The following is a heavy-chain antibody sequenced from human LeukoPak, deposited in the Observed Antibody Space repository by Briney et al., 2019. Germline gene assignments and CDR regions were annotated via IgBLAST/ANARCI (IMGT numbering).Heavy chain of an antibody. D-gene: IGHD5-12*01. CDR1: GFTFSSYA. CDR3: TAMGEWLRSTDY. J-gene: IGHJ4*02. V-gene: IGHV3-23*01. CDR2: ISGSGGST. Sequence: GGSLRLSCAASGFTFSSYAMSWVRQAPGKGLEWVSAISGSGGSTYYADSVKGRFTISRDNSKNTLYLQMNSLKTEDTAVYYCTAMGEWLRSTDYWGQGTLVTVSS.